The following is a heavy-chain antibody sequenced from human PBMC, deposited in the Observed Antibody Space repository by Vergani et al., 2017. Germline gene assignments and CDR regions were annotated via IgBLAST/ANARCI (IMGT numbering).Heavy chain of an antibody. D-gene: IGHD3-10*01. CDR2: IYYSGST. CDR1: GGSISSSSYY. V-gene: IGHV4-39*01. CDR3: ASGGGNMVRGVINWFDP. J-gene: IGHJ5*02. Sequence: QLQLQESGPGLVKPSETLSLTCTVSGGSISSSSYYWGWIRQPPGKGLGWIGSIYYSGSTYDNPSLKSRVTISVDTSKNQFSLKLSSVTAADTAVYYCASGGGNMVRGVINWFDPWGQGTLVTVSS.